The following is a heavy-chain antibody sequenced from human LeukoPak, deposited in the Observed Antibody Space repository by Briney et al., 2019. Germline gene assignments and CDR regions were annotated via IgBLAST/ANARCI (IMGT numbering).Heavy chain of an antibody. J-gene: IGHJ4*02. D-gene: IGHD1-26*01. CDR2: ISSSGSTI. V-gene: IGHV3-11*01. CDR1: GFTFSDYY. Sequence: GVLRLSCAASGFTFSDYYMSWIRQAPGKGLEWVSYISSSGSTIYYADSVKGRVTISRDNAKNSLYLQMNSLRAEDTAVYYCARSSGSYVWYFDYWGQGTLVTVSS. CDR3: ARSSGSYVWYFDY.